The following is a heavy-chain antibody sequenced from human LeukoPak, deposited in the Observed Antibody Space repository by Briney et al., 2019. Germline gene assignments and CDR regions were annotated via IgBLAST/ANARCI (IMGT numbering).Heavy chain of an antibody. CDR1: GFTFNTYA. D-gene: IGHD2-21*02. CDR3: AKRGLGDREAFDI. J-gene: IGHJ3*02. V-gene: IGHV3-23*01. CDR2: NSGSGGST. Sequence: GGSLRLSCAASGFTFNTYAMSWVRQAPGKGLEWVSSNSGSGGSTYYADTVEGRFTISRDNSKNTLYLQMNSLRAEDTAVYYCAKRGLGDREAFDIWGQGTMVTVSS.